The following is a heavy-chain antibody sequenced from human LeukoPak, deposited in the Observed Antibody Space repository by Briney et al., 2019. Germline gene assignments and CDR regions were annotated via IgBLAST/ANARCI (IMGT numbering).Heavy chain of an antibody. Sequence: SETLSLTCTVSGGSISSSSYYWGWIRQPPGKGLEWIGSIYYSGSTYYNPSLKSRVTISVDTSKNQFSLKLSSVTAADTAVYYCARHVGEVDTTDMVRGPRLYYYYMDVWGKGTTVTISS. CDR3: ARHVGEVDTTDMVRGPRLYYYYMDV. D-gene: IGHD3-10*01. CDR2: IYYSGST. CDR1: GGSISSSSYY. V-gene: IGHV4-39*01. J-gene: IGHJ6*03.